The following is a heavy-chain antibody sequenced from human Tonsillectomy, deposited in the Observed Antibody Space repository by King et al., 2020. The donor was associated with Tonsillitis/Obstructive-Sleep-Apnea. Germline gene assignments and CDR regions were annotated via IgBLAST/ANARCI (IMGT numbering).Heavy chain of an antibody. CDR2: IIPILAIA. Sequence: VQLVQSGAEVKKAGSSVKVSCKASGGTFISYAISWMRQAPGQGLEWMGRIIPILAIANNAQNFQGRVTITADKSTSTAYMELSSLGSEDTAVYYCAVSYSSSWLGQFDYWGQGTLVTVSS. D-gene: IGHD6-13*01. V-gene: IGHV1-69*09. CDR3: AVSYSSSWLGQFDY. J-gene: IGHJ4*02. CDR1: GGTFISYA.